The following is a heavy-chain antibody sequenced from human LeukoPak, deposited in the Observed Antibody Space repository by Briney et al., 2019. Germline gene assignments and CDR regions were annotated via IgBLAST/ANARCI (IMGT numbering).Heavy chain of an antibody. CDR3: ATHPELYFFDY. Sequence: SETLSLTCTVSGTCISSYYWRCIRQPPGKGLEWIGDSSYSGSTSYNPTLKSRVSISPDTSKIQVSLTLSSVTAADTAVYYCATHPELYFFDYWGQGTLVTVSS. V-gene: IGHV4-59*08. J-gene: IGHJ4*02. D-gene: IGHD3-10*01. CDR1: GTCISSYY. CDR2: SSYSGST.